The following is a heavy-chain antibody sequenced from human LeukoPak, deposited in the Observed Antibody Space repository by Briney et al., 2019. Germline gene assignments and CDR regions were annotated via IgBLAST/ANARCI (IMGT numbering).Heavy chain of an antibody. Sequence: GGSPRLSCAASGLTFSSYAMHWVRQAPGKGLEWVAVISYDGSNKYYTDSVKGRFTISRDNSKNTLYLQMNSLRAEDTAVYYCARDAGSGSYLEYWGQGTLVTVSS. J-gene: IGHJ4*02. V-gene: IGHV3-30*04. D-gene: IGHD3-10*01. CDR2: ISYDGSNK. CDR1: GLTFSSYA. CDR3: ARDAGSGSYLEY.